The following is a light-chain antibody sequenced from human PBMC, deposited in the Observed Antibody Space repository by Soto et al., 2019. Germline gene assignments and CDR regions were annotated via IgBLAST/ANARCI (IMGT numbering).Light chain of an antibody. CDR2: KAS. J-gene: IGKJ4*01. Sequence: DIQMTQSPSTLSASVGDRVTITCRASQSISNWLAWYQQKPGKAPKLLLYKASSLESGVPSRFSGSGSGTELTLTIGTLQTDDFATYYCPQYNSYPLTCGGGTKVEIK. V-gene: IGKV1-5*03. CDR3: PQYNSYPLT. CDR1: QSISNW.